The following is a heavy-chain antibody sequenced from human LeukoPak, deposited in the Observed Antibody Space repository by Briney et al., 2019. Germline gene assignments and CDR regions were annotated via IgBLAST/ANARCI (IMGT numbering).Heavy chain of an antibody. D-gene: IGHD6-13*01. J-gene: IGHJ4*02. CDR1: GGSFSGYY. V-gene: IGHV4-34*01. CDR2: INHSGNT. CDR3: ARDDTAAAGTLFDY. Sequence: SETLSLTCAVYGGSFSGYYWSWIRQPPGKGLEWIGEINHSGNTNYNPSHKSRVTISVDTSKNQFSLKLSSVTAADTAVYYCARDDTAAAGTLFDYWGQGTLVTVSS.